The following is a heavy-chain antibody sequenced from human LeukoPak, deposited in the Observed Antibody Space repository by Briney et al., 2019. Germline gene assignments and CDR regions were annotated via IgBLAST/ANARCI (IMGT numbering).Heavy chain of an antibody. J-gene: IGHJ4*02. CDR1: GGSISSGDYL. CDR3: ARVSSGHERLDY. Sequence: ASDTLSLPCTVSGGSISSGDYLGSWIRQPPGKGLEWIGYIHYSGSTHYNPSLKSRVTISVDASKNQFSLKLSSVTAADTAVYSCARVSSGHERLDYWGQGTLVTVSS. D-gene: IGHD3-10*01. CDR2: IHYSGST. V-gene: IGHV4-30-4*02.